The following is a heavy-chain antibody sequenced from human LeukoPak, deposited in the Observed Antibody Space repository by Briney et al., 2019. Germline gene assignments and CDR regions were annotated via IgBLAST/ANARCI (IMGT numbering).Heavy chain of an antibody. CDR3: ARNVWRHFDY. CDR2: INHSGST. Sequence: SETLSLTCAVNGGSFSGYYWSWIRQPPGKGLEWIGEINHSGSTNYRPSLKSRVTISVDTSKNQFSLKLSSVTAADTAVYYCARNVWRHFDYWGQGTRVTGSS. J-gene: IGHJ4*02. V-gene: IGHV4-34*01. CDR1: GGSFSGYY.